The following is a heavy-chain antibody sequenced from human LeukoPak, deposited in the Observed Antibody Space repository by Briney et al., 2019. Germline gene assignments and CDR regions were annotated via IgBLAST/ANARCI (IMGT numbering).Heavy chain of an antibody. CDR1: GFTFSTYG. CDR3: AKDLHWRGGDCCYYFDY. Sequence: VQPGGSLSLSCAASGFTFSTYGMHWARQAPGKGLEWVAFIRFDGNNEYYTDSVKGRFTISRDNSKNRLYLQMNSLRAEDTAVYYCAKDLHWRGGDCCYYFDYWGQGTLVTVSS. J-gene: IGHJ4*02. D-gene: IGHD2-21*01. V-gene: IGHV3-30*02. CDR2: IRFDGNNE.